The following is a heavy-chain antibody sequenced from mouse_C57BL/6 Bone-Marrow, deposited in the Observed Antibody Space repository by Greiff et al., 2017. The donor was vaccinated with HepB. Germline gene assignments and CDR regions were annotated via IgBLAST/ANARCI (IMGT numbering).Heavy chain of an antibody. CDR1: GYTFTSYW. D-gene: IGHD1-1*01. CDR2: INPSSGYT. CDR3: AREYYYGSSPFDW. Sequence: QVHVKQSGAELAKPGASVKLSCKASGYTFTSYWMHWVKQRPGQGLEWIGYINPSSGYTKYNQKFKDKATLTADKSSSTAYMQLSSLTYEDSAVYYCAREYYYGSSPFDWWGQGTTLTVSS. J-gene: IGHJ2*01. V-gene: IGHV1-7*01.